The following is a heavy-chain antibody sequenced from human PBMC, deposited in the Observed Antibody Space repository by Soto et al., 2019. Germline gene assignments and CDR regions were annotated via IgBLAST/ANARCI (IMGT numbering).Heavy chain of an antibody. CDR2: ISHDGINT. Sequence: QVRLVESGGGVVQPGRSLRLSCTASGFSFSSYAMYWFRQPPGKGLEWVAVISHDGINTHYADSVKGQVTVSRDNSNHSLDLQLNSLRGEDTAMYYCARDMYSSDYFVKWFEPWGQGTLVTVAS. J-gene: IGHJ5*02. D-gene: IGHD6-19*01. V-gene: IGHV3-30-3*01. CDR1: GFSFSSYA. CDR3: ARDMYSSDYFVKWFEP.